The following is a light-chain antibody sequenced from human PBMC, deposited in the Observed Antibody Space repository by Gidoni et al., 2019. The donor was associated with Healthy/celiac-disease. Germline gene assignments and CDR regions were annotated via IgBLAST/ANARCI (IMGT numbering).Light chain of an antibody. CDR2: DVS. J-gene: IGLJ3*02. Sequence: QSALTQPASVSGAPGQSNPSSCTGTSSDVGGYNYVSWYQQHPGKAPKLMIYDVSKLPSGVSNRFSGSKSGNTASLTISGLQAEDDADYYCSSYTSSSTLWVFGGGTKLTV. CDR1: SSDVGGYNY. V-gene: IGLV2-14*03. CDR3: SSYTSSSTLWV.